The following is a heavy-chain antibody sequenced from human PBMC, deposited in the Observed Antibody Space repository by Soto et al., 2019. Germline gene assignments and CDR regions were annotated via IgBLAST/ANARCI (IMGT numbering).Heavy chain of an antibody. CDR1: GGSISSVSYY. CDR2: IYYSGSA. D-gene: IGHD6-19*01. J-gene: IGHJ4*02. V-gene: IGHV4-39*01. CDR3: ARGFAIGWYTYYFDY. Sequence: PSETLSLTCSVSGGSISSVSYYWGWIRQPPGKGLEWIGSIYYSGSAYYSPSLKSRVTMSVDTSKNQFSLKLNFVTAADTAVYYCARGFAIGWYTYYFDYWGQGPLVTVSS.